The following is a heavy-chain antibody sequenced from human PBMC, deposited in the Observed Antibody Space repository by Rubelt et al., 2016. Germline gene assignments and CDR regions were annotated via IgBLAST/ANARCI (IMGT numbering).Heavy chain of an antibody. CDR1: GGSFSGYY. D-gene: IGHD6-13*01. CDR3: ARGRRGSSSWLGRDYYGMDV. V-gene: IGHV4-34*01. J-gene: IGHJ6*02. Sequence: QVQLQQWGAGLLKPSETLSLTCAVYGGSFSGYYWSWIRQPPGKGLEWIGEINHSGSTNYNPSLKSRVTVSVDTAKNQFSLKRRSVTAADTAVYYCARGRRGSSSWLGRDYYGMDVWGQGTTVTVSS. CDR2: INHSGST.